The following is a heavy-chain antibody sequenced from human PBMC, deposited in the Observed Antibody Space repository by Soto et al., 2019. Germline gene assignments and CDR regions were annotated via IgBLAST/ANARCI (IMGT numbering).Heavy chain of an antibody. CDR2: INWSSGSI. V-gene: IGHV3-9*01. D-gene: IGHD3-10*01. CDR3: AKDRGSGSYAANYYYYGMDV. Sequence: GGSLGLSCAASGFSLDDYAMHWVRQAPGKGLEWVSGINWSSGSIGYADSVKGRFTISRDNAKTSLYLQMNSLRAEDTALYYCAKDRGSGSYAANYYYYGMDVWGQGTTVTVSS. J-gene: IGHJ6*02. CDR1: GFSLDDYA.